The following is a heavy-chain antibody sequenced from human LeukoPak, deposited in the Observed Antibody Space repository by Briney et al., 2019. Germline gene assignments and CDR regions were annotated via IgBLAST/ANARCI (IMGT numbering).Heavy chain of an antibody. CDR2: ISGSGGST. J-gene: IGHJ4*02. CDR3: ARGGGNLDY. Sequence: GGSLRLSCAASGFTFGTYAMSWVRQAPGKGLEWVSGISGSGGSTYYADSVKGRFTVSRDNSKNTLYLQMGSLRAEDMAVYYCARGGGNLDYWGQGTLVTVSS. CDR1: GFTFGTYA. D-gene: IGHD4-23*01. V-gene: IGHV3-23*01.